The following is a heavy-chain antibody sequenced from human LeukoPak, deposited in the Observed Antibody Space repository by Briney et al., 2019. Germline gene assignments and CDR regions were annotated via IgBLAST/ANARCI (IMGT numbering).Heavy chain of an antibody. Sequence: PGGSLRLSCAASGFTFSSYEMNWVRQAPGKGLEWVSYIGSGGTTIYYADSVKGQFTISRDSAKNSLYLQMNSLRAEDTAVYYCAILDVIVGLLPWGRKTLVTVSS. CDR1: GFTFSSYE. CDR3: AILDVIVGLLP. V-gene: IGHV3-48*03. D-gene: IGHD2/OR15-2a*01. J-gene: IGHJ5*02. CDR2: IGSGGTTI.